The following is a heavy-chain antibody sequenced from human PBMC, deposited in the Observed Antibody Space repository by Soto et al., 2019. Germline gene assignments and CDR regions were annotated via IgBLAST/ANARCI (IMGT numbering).Heavy chain of an antibody. CDR3: ARTYQVVPAGKEPYGMDV. V-gene: IGHV1-2*04. J-gene: IGHJ6*02. D-gene: IGHD2-2*01. CDR1: GYTFTGYY. CDR2: INPNSGGT. Sequence: ASVKVSCKASGYTFTGYYMHWVRQAPGQGLEWMGWINPNSGGTNYAQKFQGWVTMTRDTSISTAYMELSRLRSDDTAVYYCARTYQVVPAGKEPYGMDVWGQGTTVTVSS.